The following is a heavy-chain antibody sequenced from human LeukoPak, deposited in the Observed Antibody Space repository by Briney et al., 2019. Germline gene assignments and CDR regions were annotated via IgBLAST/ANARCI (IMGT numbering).Heavy chain of an antibody. CDR3: ARDHYYYGSGSYYNVRYYYMDV. CDR2: INPNSGGT. Sequence: ASVKVSCKDSGYTFTGYYMHWVRQAPGQGLEWMGWINPNSGGTNYAQKFQGRVTMTRDTSISTAYMELSRLRSDDAAVYYCARDHYYYGSGSYYNVRYYYMDVWGKGTTVTVSS. D-gene: IGHD3-10*01. CDR1: GYTFTGYY. J-gene: IGHJ6*03. V-gene: IGHV1-2*02.